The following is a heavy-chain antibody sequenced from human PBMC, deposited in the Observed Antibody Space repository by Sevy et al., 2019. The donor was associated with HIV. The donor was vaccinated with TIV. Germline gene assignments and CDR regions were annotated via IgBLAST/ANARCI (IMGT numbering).Heavy chain of an antibody. CDR2: NYGSGGVT. J-gene: IGHJ3*02. V-gene: IGHV3-23*01. CDR1: GFTFTSYA. Sequence: GGSLRLSCKPSGFTFTSYAMNWVRQAPGKGLEWISTNYGSGGVTYYADSVKGRFTISRDKSKNTLYLQMNSLRTEDTALYYCAGGRYDSSGSFDALDIWGQGTMVTVSS. D-gene: IGHD3-22*01. CDR3: AGGRYDSSGSFDALDI.